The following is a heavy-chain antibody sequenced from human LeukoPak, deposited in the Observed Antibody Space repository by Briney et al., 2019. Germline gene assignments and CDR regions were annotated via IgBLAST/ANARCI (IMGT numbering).Heavy chain of an antibody. CDR3: ARGSIVGATFDYFDY. V-gene: IGHV1-46*01. CDR2: FNPSGGST. J-gene: IGHJ4*02. Sequence: GASVKVSCKASGYTFTNYYMHWVRQAPGQGLEWMGVFNPSGGSTSYAQKFQGRVTVTRDTSTSTVYMELGSLRSEDTAVYYCARGSIVGATFDYFDYWGQGTLVTVSS. D-gene: IGHD1-26*01. CDR1: GYTFTNYY.